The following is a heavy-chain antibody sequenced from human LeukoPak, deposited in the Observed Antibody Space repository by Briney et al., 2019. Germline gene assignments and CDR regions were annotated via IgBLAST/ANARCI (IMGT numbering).Heavy chain of an antibody. J-gene: IGHJ4*02. D-gene: IGHD3-22*01. CDR1: GGSISSGGYY. CDR2: IYYSGST. Sequence: SETLSLTCTVSGGSISSGGYYWGWIRQHPGMGLEWIGYIYYSGSTYYNPSLKSRVTLSVDTSKNQFSLKLSSVTAADTAVYYCAPYDSTLRAFDYWGQGTLVTVSS. V-gene: IGHV4-31*03. CDR3: APYDSTLRAFDY.